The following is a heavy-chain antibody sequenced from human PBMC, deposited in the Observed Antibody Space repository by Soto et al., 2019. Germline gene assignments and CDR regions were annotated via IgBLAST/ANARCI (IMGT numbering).Heavy chain of an antibody. D-gene: IGHD1-26*01. Sequence: VASVKVSCKASGFTFTSSAVQWVRQARGQRLEWIGWIVVGSGNTNYAQKFQERVTITRDMSTSTAYMELSSLRSEDTAAYYCAASFINSGSYYEIAFDIWGQGTMVTVSS. J-gene: IGHJ3*02. CDR1: GFTFTSSA. CDR2: IVVGSGNT. CDR3: AASFINSGSYYEIAFDI. V-gene: IGHV1-58*01.